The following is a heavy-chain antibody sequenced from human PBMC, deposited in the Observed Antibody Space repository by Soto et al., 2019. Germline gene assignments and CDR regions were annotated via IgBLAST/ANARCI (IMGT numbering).Heavy chain of an antibody. Sequence: SVKVSCKASGYTFTGYYMHWVRQAPGQGLEWMGWINPNSGGTNYAQKFQGWVTMTRDTSISTAYMELSRLRSDDTAVYYCAIGFGELYENIHPDRGYYYYYYMDVWGKGTTVTVSS. CDR3: AIGFGELYENIHPDRGYYYYYYMDV. J-gene: IGHJ6*03. CDR1: GYTFTGYY. CDR2: INPNSGGT. D-gene: IGHD3-10*01. V-gene: IGHV1-2*04.